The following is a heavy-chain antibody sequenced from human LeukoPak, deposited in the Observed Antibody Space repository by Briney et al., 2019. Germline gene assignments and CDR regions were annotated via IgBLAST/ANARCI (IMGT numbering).Heavy chain of an antibody. D-gene: IGHD2-2*01. Sequence: SVKVSCKASGYTFTGYYMHWVRQAPGQGLEWMGWINPNSGGTNYAQKFQGWVTMTRDTSISTAYMELSRLRSDDTAVYYCARGGAMGYCSSTSCYAADYWGQGTLVTVSS. V-gene: IGHV1-2*04. CDR3: ARGGAMGYCSSTSCYAADY. J-gene: IGHJ4*02. CDR1: GYTFTGYY. CDR2: INPNSGGT.